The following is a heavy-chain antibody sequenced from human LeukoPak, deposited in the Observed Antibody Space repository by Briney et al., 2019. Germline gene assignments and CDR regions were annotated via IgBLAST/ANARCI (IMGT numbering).Heavy chain of an antibody. V-gene: IGHV4-28*01. CDR1: GYSISSSNW. J-gene: IGHJ5*02. D-gene: IGHD3-10*01. CDR3: ARYGSGSEEGWFDP. Sequence: PSDTLSLTCAVSGYSISSSNWWGWIRQPPGKGLEWTGYIHHSGSTYYNPPLKSRVTMSVDTSKNQFSLKLSSVTAVDTAVYYCARYGSGSEEGWFDPWGQGTLVTVSS. CDR2: IHHSGST.